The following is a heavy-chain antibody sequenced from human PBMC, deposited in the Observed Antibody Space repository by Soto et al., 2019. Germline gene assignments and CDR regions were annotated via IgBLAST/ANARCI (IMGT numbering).Heavy chain of an antibody. V-gene: IGHV4-31*03. CDR1: GGSISSGGYY. D-gene: IGHD6-13*01. CDR2: IYYSGST. CDR3: ARSLGVAAAGPVDY. Sequence: QVQLQASGPGLVKPSQTLSLTCTVSGGSISSGGYYWSWIRQHPGNGLEWIGYIYYSGSTYYTPSLKSRFTISVDASKKQFSLNLSSGTAADTAVYYCARSLGVAAAGPVDYLGQGTLVTVSS. J-gene: IGHJ4*02.